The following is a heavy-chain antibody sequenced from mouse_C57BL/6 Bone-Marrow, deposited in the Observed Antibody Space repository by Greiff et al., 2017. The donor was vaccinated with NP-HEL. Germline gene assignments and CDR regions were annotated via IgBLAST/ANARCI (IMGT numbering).Heavy chain of an antibody. J-gene: IGHJ3*01. Sequence: DVKLVESEGGLVQPGSSMKLSCTASGFTFSDYYMAWVRQVPEKGLEWVANIIYDGSSPYYLDSLKSRFIISRDNAKNILYLQMSSLKSKDSSTYSCSCQDYGGACFAYWGQGTLVTVSA. V-gene: IGHV5-16*01. CDR3: SCQDYGGACFAY. D-gene: IGHD2-4*01. CDR1: GFTFSDYY. CDR2: IIYDGSSP.